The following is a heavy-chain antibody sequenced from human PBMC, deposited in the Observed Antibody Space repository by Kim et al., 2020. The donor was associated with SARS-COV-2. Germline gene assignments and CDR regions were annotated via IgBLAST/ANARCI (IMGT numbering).Heavy chain of an antibody. CDR1: GFTFNNYW. Sequence: GGSLRLSCAASGFTFNNYWMHWVRQAPGKGLVWVSRIHSDGSSTSYADSVKGRFTISRDNAKNTLYLQMNSLRAEDTAVYYCAREDNWNDRGLDVWGQGTTVTVSS. D-gene: IGHD1-1*01. CDR3: AREDNWNDRGLDV. V-gene: IGHV3-74*01. CDR2: IHSDGSST. J-gene: IGHJ6*02.